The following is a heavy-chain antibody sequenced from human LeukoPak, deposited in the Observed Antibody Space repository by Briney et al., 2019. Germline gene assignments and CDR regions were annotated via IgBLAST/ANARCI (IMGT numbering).Heavy chain of an antibody. V-gene: IGHV3-53*01. CDR2: IYSGGST. CDR3: TRDYYYSMDV. Sequence: GGSLRLSCAASGFTVSSNYMSWVRQAPGKGLEWVSVIYSGGSTYYADSVKGRFTISRDNAKNTLYLQMNSLRAEDTAVYYCTRDYYYSMDVWGQGTTVTVSS. CDR1: GFTVSSNY. J-gene: IGHJ6*02.